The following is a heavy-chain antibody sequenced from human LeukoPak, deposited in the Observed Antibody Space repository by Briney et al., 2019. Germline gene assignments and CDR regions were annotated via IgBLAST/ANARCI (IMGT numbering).Heavy chain of an antibody. CDR3: ARRDPTTVTAFDY. Sequence: GESLKVSCRFSGFDFTRDWIGWVRLMPGKGLEWMGIIFPDDSDTSYSPSFQGQVTLSADKSISTAYLQWSSLKASDTAIYYCARRDPTTVTAFDYWGRGTLVTVSS. V-gene: IGHV5-51*01. D-gene: IGHD4-17*01. CDR1: GFDFTRDW. J-gene: IGHJ4*02. CDR2: IFPDDSDT.